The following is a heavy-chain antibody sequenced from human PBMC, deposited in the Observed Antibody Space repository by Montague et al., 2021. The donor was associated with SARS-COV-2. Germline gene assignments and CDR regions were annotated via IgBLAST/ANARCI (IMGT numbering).Heavy chain of an antibody. Sequence: CAISGDSVSSNNAAWNWIRQSPSRGLEWLGRTCYRSEWYFDYAISLRGRITINPDTSKNQFSLQLDSVTLDDTAVYYCARREDYYGSGSYPNWGQGTLVTVSS. CDR3: ARREDYYGSGSYPN. CDR2: TCYRSEWYF. V-gene: IGHV6-1*01. CDR1: GDSVSSNNAA. J-gene: IGHJ4*02. D-gene: IGHD3-10*01.